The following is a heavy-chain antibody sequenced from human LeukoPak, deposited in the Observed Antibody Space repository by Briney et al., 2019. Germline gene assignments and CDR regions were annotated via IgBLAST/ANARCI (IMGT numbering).Heavy chain of an antibody. CDR2: ISYDANYE. V-gene: IGHV3-30*04. CDR1: GFTFSSYA. J-gene: IGHJ5*02. D-gene: IGHD3-10*01. Sequence: GRSLRLSCAASGFTFSSYAMHWVRQAPGKGLEWVALISYDANYEYYADSVKGRFTISRDNSRNTVYLQMNSLRPEDTAVYYCAKDASGSYHSWGQGTLVTVSS. CDR3: AKDASGSYHS.